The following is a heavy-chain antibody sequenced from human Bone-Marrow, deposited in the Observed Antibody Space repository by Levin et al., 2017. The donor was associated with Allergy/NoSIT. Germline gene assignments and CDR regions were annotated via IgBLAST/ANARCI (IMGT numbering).Heavy chain of an antibody. V-gene: IGHV1-24*01. D-gene: IGHD3/OR15-3a*01. CDR3: ATRKGNTGDYTLVSQYSMDV. J-gene: IGHJ6*02. CDR1: GDTLSELS. CDR2: FDPEDDET. Sequence: GASVKVSCKVSGDTLSELSMHWVRQAPGKGLEWMGGFDPEDDETTYSKEFQGRVTMTDDTSTNTASMELSSLTSDDTAVYYCATRKGNTGDYTLVSQYSMDVWGQGTTVIVSS.